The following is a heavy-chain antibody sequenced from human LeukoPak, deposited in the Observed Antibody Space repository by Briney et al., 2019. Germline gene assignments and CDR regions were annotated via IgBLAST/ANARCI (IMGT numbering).Heavy chain of an antibody. CDR3: AKVSRHYSAYFDY. V-gene: IGHV3-23*01. J-gene: IGHJ4*02. CDR2: ISGSGGSI. CDR1: GFTFSSYA. Sequence: GGSLRLSCAASGFTFSSYAMSWVRQAPGKGLEWVSAISGSGGSIYYADSVKGRFTISRDNSKNTLYLQMNSLRAEDTAVYYCAKVSRHYSAYFDYWGQGTLVTVSS. D-gene: IGHD3-10*01.